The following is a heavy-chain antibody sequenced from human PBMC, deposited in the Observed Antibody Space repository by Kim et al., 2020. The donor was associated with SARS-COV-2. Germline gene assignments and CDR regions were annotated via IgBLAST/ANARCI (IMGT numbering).Heavy chain of an antibody. Sequence: SETLSLTCTVSGGSISSGGYYWSWIRQHPGKGLEWIGYIYYSGSTYYNPSLKSRVTISVDTSKNQFSLKLSSVTAADTAVYYCARGIVVVPAAIWERFDPWGQGTLVTVSS. CDR3: ARGIVVVPAAIWERFDP. CDR1: GGSISSGGYY. V-gene: IGHV4-31*03. J-gene: IGHJ5*02. CDR2: IYYSGST. D-gene: IGHD2-2*02.